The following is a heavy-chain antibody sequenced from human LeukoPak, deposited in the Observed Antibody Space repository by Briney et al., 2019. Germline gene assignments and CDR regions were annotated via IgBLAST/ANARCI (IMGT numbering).Heavy chain of an antibody. CDR2: INSDGSST. Sequence: PGGSLRLSCAASGFTFSSYWMHWVRQAPGKGLVWVSRINSDGSSTSYADSVKGRFTISRDNAKNTLYLQMNSLRAEDTAVYYCARVWGYDILTGYYGTDYWGQGTLVTVSS. J-gene: IGHJ4*02. CDR3: ARVWGYDILTGYYGTDY. V-gene: IGHV3-74*01. D-gene: IGHD3-9*01. CDR1: GFTFSSYW.